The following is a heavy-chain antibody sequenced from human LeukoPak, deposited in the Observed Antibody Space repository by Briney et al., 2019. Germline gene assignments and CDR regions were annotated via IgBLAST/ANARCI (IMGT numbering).Heavy chain of an antibody. CDR2: INHSGST. CDR3: ARGRGVFDY. CDR1: TGSFSAYY. J-gene: IGHJ4*02. D-gene: IGHD3-10*01. Sequence: SETLSLTCVVYTGSFSAYYWSWIRQPPGKGLEWIGEINHSGSTNYNPSLKSRVTISVDTSKNQFSLKLSSVTAADTAVYYCARGRGVFDYWGQGTLVTVSS. V-gene: IGHV4-34*01.